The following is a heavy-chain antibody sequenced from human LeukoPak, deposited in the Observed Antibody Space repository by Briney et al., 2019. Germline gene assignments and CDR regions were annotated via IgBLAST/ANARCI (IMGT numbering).Heavy chain of an antibody. V-gene: IGHV4-39*07. Sequence: SETLSLTCTVSGASINSDTSYWAWIRQPPGKGLEWVGNIFYSGSTSYKPSLKSRVTISVDTSKSQFSLKLSSVTAADTAVYYCARSSLEYYDILTGFHEWGQGTLVTVSS. D-gene: IGHD3-9*01. CDR3: ARSSLEYYDILTGFHE. CDR1: GASINSDTSY. J-gene: IGHJ1*01. CDR2: IFYSGST.